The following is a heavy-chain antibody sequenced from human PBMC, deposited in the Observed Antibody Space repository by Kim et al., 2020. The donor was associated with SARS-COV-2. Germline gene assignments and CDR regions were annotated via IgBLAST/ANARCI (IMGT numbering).Heavy chain of an antibody. J-gene: IGHJ3*02. D-gene: IGHD1-26*01. CDR2: IYHSGST. CDR3: AREAGSYYTRDDAFDI. CDR1: GYSISSGYY. V-gene: IGHV4-38-2*02. Sequence: SETLSLTCTVSGYSISSGYYWGWIRQPPGKGLEWIGSIYHSGSTYYNPSLKSRVTISVDTSKNQFSLKLSSVTAADTAVYYCAREAGSYYTRDDAFDIWGQGTMVTVSS.